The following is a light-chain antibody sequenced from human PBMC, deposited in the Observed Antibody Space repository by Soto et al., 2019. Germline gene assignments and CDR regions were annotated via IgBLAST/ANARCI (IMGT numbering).Light chain of an antibody. CDR3: SSYTSISTLI. CDR1: SSDVGGYNY. V-gene: IGLV2-14*01. J-gene: IGLJ2*01. CDR2: EVS. Sequence: QSALTQPASVSGSPGQSITISCSGTSSDVGGYNYVSWYQQNPGKAPKLMMYEVSNRPSGVSNRFSGSKSDNTASLTISGLQAEDEADYYCSSYTSISTLIFGGGTKLTVL.